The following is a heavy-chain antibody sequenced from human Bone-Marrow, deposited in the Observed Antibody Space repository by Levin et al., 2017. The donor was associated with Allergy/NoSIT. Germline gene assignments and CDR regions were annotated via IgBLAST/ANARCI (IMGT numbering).Heavy chain of an antibody. CDR2: IYPRDSDT. V-gene: IGHV5-51*01. D-gene: IGHD1-7*01. J-gene: IGHJ5*02. CDR1: GSSFTTSW. Sequence: GGSLRLSCTGSGSSFTTSWIGWVRQMPGKGLEWMGIIYPRDSDTRYSPSFEGQVTISADKSISTAYLQWNSLKASDTAMYYCARRAPNRIGTTGNWFDPWGQGALVTVSS. CDR3: ARRAPNRIGTTGNWFDP.